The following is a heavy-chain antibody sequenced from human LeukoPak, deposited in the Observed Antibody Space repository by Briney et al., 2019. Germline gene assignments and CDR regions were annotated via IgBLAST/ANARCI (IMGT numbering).Heavy chain of an antibody. V-gene: IGHV1-69-2*01. D-gene: IGHD3-22*01. CDR1: GYTFTDYY. CDR3: ATDLVGDSSGYTFDH. Sequence: ASVKISCKVSGYTFTDYYMHWVQQAPGKGLEWMGLVDPEDGETIFAKKFQGRVTITADTSRDTSYMELSSLRSEDTAVYYCATDLVGDSSGYTFDHWGQGTLVTISS. CDR2: VDPEDGET. J-gene: IGHJ4*02.